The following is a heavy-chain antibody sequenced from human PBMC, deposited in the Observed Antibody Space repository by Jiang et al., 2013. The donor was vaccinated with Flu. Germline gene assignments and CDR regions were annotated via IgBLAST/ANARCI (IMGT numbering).Heavy chain of an antibody. Sequence: GAEVKKPGASVKVSCKASGYTFTGYYMHWVRQAPGQGLEWMGWINPNSGGTNYAQKFQGRVTMTRDTSISTAYMELSRLRSDDTAVYYCARDLRPSVWGYGDSYYFDYWGQGTLVTVSS. J-gene: IGHJ4*02. V-gene: IGHV1-2*02. CDR1: GYTFTGYY. CDR3: ARDLRPSVWGYGDSYYFDY. CDR2: INPNSGGT. D-gene: IGHD4-17*01.